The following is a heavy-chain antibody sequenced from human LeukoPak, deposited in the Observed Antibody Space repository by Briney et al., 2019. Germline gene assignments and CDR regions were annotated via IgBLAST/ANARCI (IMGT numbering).Heavy chain of an antibody. D-gene: IGHD3-22*01. CDR3: AAAHHDISGYSHAYYFDY. CDR2: FDPEDDET. Sequence: ASVKVSCKVSGYTLAELSMHWVRQAPGKGREWMGGFDPEDDETIYAQRFQGRVTMTEDPSTDTAYMELSSLRSEDTAVHYCAAAHHDISGYSHAYYFDYWGQGTLVTVSS. CDR1: GYTLAELS. V-gene: IGHV1-24*01. J-gene: IGHJ4*02.